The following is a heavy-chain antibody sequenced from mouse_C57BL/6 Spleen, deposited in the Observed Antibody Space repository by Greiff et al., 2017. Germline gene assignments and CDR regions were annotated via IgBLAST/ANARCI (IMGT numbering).Heavy chain of an antibody. J-gene: IGHJ1*03. D-gene: IGHD1-1*01. CDR1: GYSITSGYY. CDR2: ISYDGSN. V-gene: IGHV3-6*01. Sequence: EVQLQQSGPGLVKPSQSLSLTCSVTGYSITSGYYWNWIRQFPGNKLEWMGYISYDGSNNYNPSLKNRISITRDTSKNQFFLKLNSVTTEDTATYYCARDPFITTVVASWYFDVWGTGTTVTVSS. CDR3: ARDPFITTVVASWYFDV.